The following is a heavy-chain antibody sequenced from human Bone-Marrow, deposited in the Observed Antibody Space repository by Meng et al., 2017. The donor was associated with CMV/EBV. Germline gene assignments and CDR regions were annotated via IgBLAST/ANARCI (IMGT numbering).Heavy chain of an antibody. Sequence: SVEVSCKASGGTFSSYAISWVRQAPGQGLEWMGGIIPIFGTANYAQKFQGRVTITTDESTSTAYMELSSLRSEDTAVYYCASRWGIAAAGTYFQHWGQGTLVTVAS. CDR2: IIPIFGTA. CDR3: ASRWGIAAAGTYFQH. D-gene: IGHD6-13*01. CDR1: GGTFSSYA. V-gene: IGHV1-69*05. J-gene: IGHJ1*01.